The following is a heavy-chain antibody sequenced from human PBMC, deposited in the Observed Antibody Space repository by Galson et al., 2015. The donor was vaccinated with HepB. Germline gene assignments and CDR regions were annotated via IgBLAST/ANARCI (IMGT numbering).Heavy chain of an antibody. CDR2: LSTSGPDT. J-gene: IGHJ4*02. D-gene: IGHD3-9*01. Sequence: SLRLSCAVSGRSFDIHAMNWVRLAPGKGLQCVSTLSTSGPDTYYTDSVKGRFTISSDNSKNMLYLQMNTLRVEDTAIYYCAKDADILTGYPYYFDYWGQGTLVSVSS. V-gene: IGHV3-23*01. CDR3: AKDADILTGYPYYFDY. CDR1: GRSFDIHA.